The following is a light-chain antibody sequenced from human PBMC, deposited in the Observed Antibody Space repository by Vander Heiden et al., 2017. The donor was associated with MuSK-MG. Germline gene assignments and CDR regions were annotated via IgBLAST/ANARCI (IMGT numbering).Light chain of an antibody. CDR2: AAS. CDR3: QQCYSTPRT. Sequence: DIQITQSPSSLSASVGDRGTITCRASQSISSNLTWYQQKPGKAPNLLIHAASSMQSGVPARFSGSRSGTDFTLTISSLQPEDFATYYCQQCYSTPRTFGQGTKVEIK. V-gene: IGKV1-39*01. CDR1: QSISSN. J-gene: IGKJ1*01.